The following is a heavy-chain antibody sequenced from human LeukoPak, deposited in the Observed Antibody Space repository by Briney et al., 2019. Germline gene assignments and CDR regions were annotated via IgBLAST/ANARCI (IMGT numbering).Heavy chain of an antibody. D-gene: IGHD3-22*01. V-gene: IGHV4-61*02. Sequence: SQTLSLTCTVSGGSISSGSYYWSWIRQPAGKGLEWIGRIYMSGSTNYNPSLKSRVTISIDKSKNQFSLKLSSVTAADTAVYYCARVSVGDSSGYPPHPFDYWGQGTLVTVSS. CDR2: IYMSGST. CDR3: ARVSVGDSSGYPPHPFDY. J-gene: IGHJ4*02. CDR1: GGSISSGSYY.